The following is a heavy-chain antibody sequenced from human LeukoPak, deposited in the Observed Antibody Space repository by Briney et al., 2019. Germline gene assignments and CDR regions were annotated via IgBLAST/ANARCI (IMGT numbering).Heavy chain of an antibody. J-gene: IGHJ4*02. CDR1: GFTVSSNH. D-gene: IGHD3-16*01. Sequence: GGSLRLSCAASGFTVSSNHMSWVRQAPGKGLEWVSIIYSGYGTYYADSVKGRFTISRDNSKNTLYLQMNSLRAEDAAVYYCATAEGENWGQGTLVTVSS. CDR3: ATAEGEN. CDR2: IYSGYGT. V-gene: IGHV3-53*01.